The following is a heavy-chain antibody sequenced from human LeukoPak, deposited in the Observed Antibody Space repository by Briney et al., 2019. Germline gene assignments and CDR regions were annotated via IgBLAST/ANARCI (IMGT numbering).Heavy chain of an antibody. D-gene: IGHD5-24*01. CDR2: MYNSGNT. V-gene: IGHV4-59*01. CDR3: ARKDGDY. Sequence: PSETLSLTCMVSGASISSYNWCCIRQPPGKGLEWIGYMYNSGNTNYNPSLKSRVTMSLDTSKNQFSLKLSSVTAADTAIYYCARKDGDYWGQGTLVIVSS. J-gene: IGHJ4*02. CDR1: GASISSYN.